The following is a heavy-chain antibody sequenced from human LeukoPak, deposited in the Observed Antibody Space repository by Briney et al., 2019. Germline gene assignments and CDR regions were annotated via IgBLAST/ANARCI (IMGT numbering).Heavy chain of an antibody. CDR1: GGSISSYY. CDR3: ARHLGIAVAGIIDY. J-gene: IGHJ4*02. D-gene: IGHD6-19*01. CDR2: IYYSGST. Sequence: PSETLSLTCTVSGGSISSYYWSWIRQPPGKGLEWIGYIYYSGSTNYNPSLKSRVTISVDTSKNRFSLRLTSMTAVDTAVYSCARHLGIAVAGIIDYWGQGTLVTVSS. V-gene: IGHV4-59*08.